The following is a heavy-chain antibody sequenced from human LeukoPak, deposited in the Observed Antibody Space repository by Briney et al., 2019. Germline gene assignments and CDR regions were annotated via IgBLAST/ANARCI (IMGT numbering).Heavy chain of an antibody. CDR1: GFTFSGYG. D-gene: IGHD3-22*01. CDR2: IWSEGSNK. Sequence: GKSLRLSCATSGFTFSGYGMHWVRQAPGKGLEWVTVIWSEGSNKYYADSVKGRFTISRDNSKNTLYLQMNSLRAEDTAVYYCARGYYAGRGHHFEYWGQGTLVTVSS. J-gene: IGHJ4*02. V-gene: IGHV3-33*01. CDR3: ARGYYAGRGHHFEY.